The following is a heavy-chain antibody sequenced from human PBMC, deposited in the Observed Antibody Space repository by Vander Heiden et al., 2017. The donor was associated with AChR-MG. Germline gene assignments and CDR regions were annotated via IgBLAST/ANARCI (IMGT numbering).Heavy chain of an antibody. D-gene: IGHD6-13*01. V-gene: IGHV3-21*01. J-gene: IGHJ6*02. Sequence: EVQLVESGGGLVKPGGSLRLSCAASGFTFSSYSMNWVRQAPGKGLEWVSSISSSSSYIYYADSVKGRFTISRDNAKNSLYLQMNSLRAEDTAVYYCARGGDSSSWYGAYGMDVWGQGTTVTVSS. CDR2: ISSSSSYI. CDR3: ARGGDSSSWYGAYGMDV. CDR1: GFTFSSYS.